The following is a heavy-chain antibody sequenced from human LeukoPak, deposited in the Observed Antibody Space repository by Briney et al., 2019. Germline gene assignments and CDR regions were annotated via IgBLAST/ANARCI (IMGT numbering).Heavy chain of an antibody. V-gene: IGHV3-7*01. Sequence: PGGSLRLSCAASGFTFSSYTISWVRQAPGKGLEWVANIKQDGSEKYYVDSVKGRFTISRDNAKNSLYLQMNSLRAEDTAVYYCAREWVVTAISILYYYYGMDVWGQGTTVTVSS. J-gene: IGHJ6*02. CDR3: AREWVVTAISILYYYYGMDV. CDR1: GFTFSSYT. D-gene: IGHD2-21*02. CDR2: IKQDGSEK.